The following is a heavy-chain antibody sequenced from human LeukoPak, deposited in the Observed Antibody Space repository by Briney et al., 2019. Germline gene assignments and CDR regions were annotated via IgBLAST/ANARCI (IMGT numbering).Heavy chain of an antibody. J-gene: IGHJ4*02. CDR2: ISSSGGTI. CDR3: AAKYYDFWSGYYD. D-gene: IGHD3-3*01. Sequence: PGESLRLSYAASGFTFSDYYMSWLRQAPGKGREWDSYISSSGGTIYYADSVKGRFIISRDNAKNSLYLQMNSLRAEDTAVYYCAAKYYDFWSGYYDWGQGTLVTVSS. CDR1: GFTFSDYY. V-gene: IGHV3-11*04.